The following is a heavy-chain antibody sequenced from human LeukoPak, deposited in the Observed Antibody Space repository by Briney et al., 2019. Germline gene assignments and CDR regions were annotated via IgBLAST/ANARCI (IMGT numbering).Heavy chain of an antibody. J-gene: IGHJ4*02. Sequence: GGSLRLSCAASGFIFDTHTLTWVRQAPGKGLEWVASISGSGDSTNYADSVKGRFTISRDNSKSTLYLQMNSLRADDTAVYYCAKGCGADWYPSDYWGQGTLVTVSS. CDR3: AKGCGADWYPSDY. V-gene: IGHV3-23*01. D-gene: IGHD2-21*02. CDR1: GFIFDTHT. CDR2: ISGSGDST.